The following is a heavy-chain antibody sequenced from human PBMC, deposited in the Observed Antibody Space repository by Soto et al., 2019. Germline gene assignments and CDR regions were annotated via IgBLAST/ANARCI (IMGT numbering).Heavy chain of an antibody. CDR1: GGTFGSYA. CDR2: IIPIFGTA. D-gene: IGHD3-3*01. J-gene: IGHJ6*02. CDR3: ARPSITIFGVVIIGGYYYGMDV. Sequence: QVQLVQSGAEVKKPGSSVKVSCKASGGTFGSYAISWVRQAPGQGLEWMGGIIPIFGTANYAQKFQGRVTITADESTSTAYMELSSLRSEDTAVYYCARPSITIFGVVIIGGYYYGMDVWGQGTTVTVSS. V-gene: IGHV1-69*01.